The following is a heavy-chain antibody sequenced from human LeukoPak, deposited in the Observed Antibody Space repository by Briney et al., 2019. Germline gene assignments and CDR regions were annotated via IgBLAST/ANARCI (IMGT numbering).Heavy chain of an antibody. CDR2: ISGSGGST. V-gene: IGHV3-23*01. Sequence: GGSLRLSCAASGFTFSSYAMSWVRQAPGKVLEWVSAISGSGGSTYYADSVKGRFTISRDNSKNTPYLQMNSLRAEDTAVYYCAKLIRVSPPPDAFDIWGQGTMVTVSS. D-gene: IGHD6-13*01. J-gene: IGHJ3*02. CDR3: AKLIRVSPPPDAFDI. CDR1: GFTFSSYA.